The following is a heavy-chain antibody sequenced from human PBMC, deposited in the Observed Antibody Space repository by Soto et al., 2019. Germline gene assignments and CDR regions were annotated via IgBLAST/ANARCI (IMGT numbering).Heavy chain of an antibody. V-gene: IGHV4-30-2*01. J-gene: IGHJ5*02. CDR1: VGYISSGGYS. CDR3: ARVPGP. Sequence: SETLSLTCTVSVGYISSGGYSWSWIRQPPGKGLEWIGYIYHSGSTYYNPSLKSRVTISVDRSKNQFSLKLSSVTAADTAVYYCARVPGPWGQGTLVTVSS. CDR2: IYHSGST.